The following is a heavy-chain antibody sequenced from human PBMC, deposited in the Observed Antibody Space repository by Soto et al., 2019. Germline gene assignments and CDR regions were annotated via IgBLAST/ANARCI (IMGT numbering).Heavy chain of an antibody. V-gene: IGHV4-31*03. CDR1: GGSISSGGYY. J-gene: IGHJ6*02. Sequence: QVQLQESGPGLVKPSQTLSLTCTVSGGSISSGGYYWSWISQHPGKGLESIGHIYYSGSTYYNPSRKSRVTISVDTSKNQFALKLSSVTAADTAVYYCASFLVVAATDYYGMDVWGQGTTVTGSS. D-gene: IGHD2-15*01. CDR3: ASFLVVAATDYYGMDV. CDR2: IYYSGST.